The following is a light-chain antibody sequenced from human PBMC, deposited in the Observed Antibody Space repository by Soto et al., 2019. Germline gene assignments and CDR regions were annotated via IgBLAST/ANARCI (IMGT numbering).Light chain of an antibody. CDR3: SSYTSSFTYV. J-gene: IGLJ1*01. CDR2: EVS. Sequence: QSVLTQPASVSGSPGQSITISCTGTSSDVGGYNYVSWYQQHPGKATKLMIYEVSNRPSGVSNRFSGSKSGNTASLTISGLQSEDEADYYCSSYTSSFTYVFGTGTKLTVL. CDR1: SSDVGGYNY. V-gene: IGLV2-14*01.